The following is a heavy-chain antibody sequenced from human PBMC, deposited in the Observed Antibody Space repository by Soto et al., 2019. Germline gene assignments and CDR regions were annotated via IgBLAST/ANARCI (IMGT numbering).Heavy chain of an antibody. CDR2: INSNGGTT. Sequence: TGGSLRLSCSASGFIFSSYSMHWGRQAPGKGLEYVSAINSNGGTTYYADSVKGRFTISRDNSRNTLYLQMSSLTADDTAVYYCVKDQYSGYDYFPMDVWGQGTTVTVSS. CDR1: GFIFSSYS. J-gene: IGHJ6*02. D-gene: IGHD5-12*01. CDR3: VKDQYSGYDYFPMDV. V-gene: IGHV3-64D*06.